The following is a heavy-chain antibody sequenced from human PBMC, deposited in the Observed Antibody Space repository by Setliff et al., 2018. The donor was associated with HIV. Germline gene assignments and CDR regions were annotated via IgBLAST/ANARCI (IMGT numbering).Heavy chain of an antibody. J-gene: IGHJ6*02. CDR3: AREGRVKTDCSSTSCYVGGMDV. V-gene: IGHV1-18*01. CDR2: ISPNFGHT. CDR1: GYTFTTYG. D-gene: IGHD2-2*01. Sequence: ASVKVSCKASGYTFTTYGISWVRQAPGHGLEWMGWISPNFGHTNYAQNFLGRVTMTIDTSTSRAYMELRSLRSDDTAVYYCAREGRVKTDCSSTSCYVGGMDVWGQGTTVTVSS.